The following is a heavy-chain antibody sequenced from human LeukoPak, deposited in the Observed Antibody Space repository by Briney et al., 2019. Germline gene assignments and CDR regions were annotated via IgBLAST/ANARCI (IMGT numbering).Heavy chain of an antibody. Sequence: SETLSLTCTVSGGSISSNSCYWGWIRQPPGKGLEWFGSIYYSGDTHYNPSLKSRVTISVDTSKNQFSLKLSSVTAADTAVYYCARRGIAVAGITDYWGQGTLVTVSS. CDR2: IYYSGDT. CDR1: GGSISSNSCY. CDR3: ARRGIAVAGITDY. J-gene: IGHJ4*02. V-gene: IGHV4-39*01. D-gene: IGHD6-19*01.